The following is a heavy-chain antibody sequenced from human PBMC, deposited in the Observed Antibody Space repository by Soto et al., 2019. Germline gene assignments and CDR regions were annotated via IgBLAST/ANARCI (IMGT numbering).Heavy chain of an antibody. V-gene: IGHV1-18*01. D-gene: IGHD4-17*01. CDR1: GYTFTNYG. CDR2: ISAYNGNT. J-gene: IGHJ4*02. Sequence: QVQLVQSGAEVKKPGASVKVSCKASGYTFTNYGISWVRQAPGQGLEWMGWISAYNGNTNYAQKLQGRVTMTTDTSTSTAYMELRSLRSDDTAVYYCARVLSLDDYGDPGPFDYWGQGTLVTVSS. CDR3: ARVLSLDDYGDPGPFDY.